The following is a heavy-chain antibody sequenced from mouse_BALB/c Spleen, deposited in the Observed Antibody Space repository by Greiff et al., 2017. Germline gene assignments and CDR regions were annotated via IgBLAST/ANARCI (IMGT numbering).Heavy chain of an antibody. V-gene: IGHV2-9*02. CDR2: IWAGGST. CDR1: GFSLTSYG. J-gene: IGHJ4*01. CDR3: ARELGRNYAMDY. Sequence: VQRVESGPGLVAPSQSLSITCTVSGFSLTSYGVHWVRQPPGKGLEWLGVIWAGGSTNYNSALMSRLSISKDNSKSQVFLKMNSLQTDDTAMYYCARELGRNYAMDYWGQGTSVTVSS. D-gene: IGHD4-1*01.